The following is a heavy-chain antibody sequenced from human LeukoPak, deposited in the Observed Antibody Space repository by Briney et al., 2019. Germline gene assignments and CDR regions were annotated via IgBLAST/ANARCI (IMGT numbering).Heavy chain of an antibody. V-gene: IGHV4-30-4*01. Sequence: PSQTLSLTCSVSGGSISSGDYFWTWIRQPPGKGLESIGYIYYSGTTYYNPSLKSRITMSVDMSANQFSLRLTSVSAADTAVYYCTRAYWIGFHFDSWGQGILVSVSS. D-gene: IGHD3-3*01. J-gene: IGHJ4*02. CDR3: TRAYWIGFHFDS. CDR2: IYYSGTT. CDR1: GGSISSGDYF.